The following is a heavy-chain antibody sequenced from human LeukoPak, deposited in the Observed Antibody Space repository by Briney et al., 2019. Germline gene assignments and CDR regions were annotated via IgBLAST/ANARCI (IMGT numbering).Heavy chain of an antibody. CDR1: GFTFSNYA. D-gene: IGHD3-10*01. CDR3: AKEHMVTMVRGVVYYFDY. Sequence: PGGSLRLSCAASGFTFSNYAMSWVRQAPGKGLEWVSAISGSAASIYFGDSVKGRFTISRDNSKNTLYLQMNSLRAEDTAVYYCAKEHMVTMVRGVVYYFDYWGQGTLVTVSS. V-gene: IGHV3-23*01. CDR2: ISGSAASI. J-gene: IGHJ4*02.